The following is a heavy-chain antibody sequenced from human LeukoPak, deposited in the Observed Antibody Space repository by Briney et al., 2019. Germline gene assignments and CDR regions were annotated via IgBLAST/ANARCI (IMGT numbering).Heavy chain of an antibody. D-gene: IGHD6-13*01. CDR2: IYYSGST. CDR1: GGSISDYY. J-gene: IGHJ4*02. CDR3: ARVGSWYYFDY. V-gene: IGHV4-59*01. Sequence: SESLSLTCTVSGGSISDYYWSWIRQPPGKGLEWIGYIYYSGSTNYNPSLKSRVAISLDTSKSQFSLKLSSVTAADTAVYYCARVGSWYYFDYWGQGTLVTVSP.